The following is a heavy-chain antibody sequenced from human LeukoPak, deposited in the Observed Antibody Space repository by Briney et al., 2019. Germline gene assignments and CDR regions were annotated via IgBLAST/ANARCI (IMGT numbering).Heavy chain of an antibody. V-gene: IGHV1-69*04. CDR3: AKVGSGKNYFDY. J-gene: IGHJ4*02. CDR1: GGTFSSYA. Sequence: SVKVSCKASGGTFSSYAISWVRQAPGQGLEWMGRIIPILGIANYAQKFQGRVTIAADKSTSTAYMELNSLRAEDTAVYYCAKVGSGKNYFDYWGQGTLVTVSS. CDR2: IIPILGIA. D-gene: IGHD1-26*01.